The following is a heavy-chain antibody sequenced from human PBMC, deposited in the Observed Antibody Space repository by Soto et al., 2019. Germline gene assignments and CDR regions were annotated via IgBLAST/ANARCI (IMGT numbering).Heavy chain of an antibody. CDR3: ARRGGSSSVPYYYYMDV. J-gene: IGHJ6*03. CDR2: IYSGGST. D-gene: IGHD6-13*01. CDR1: GFTVSSNY. V-gene: IGHV3-66*01. Sequence: GGSLRLSCAASGFTVSSNYMSWVRQAPGKGLEWVSVIYSGGSTYYADSVKGRFTISRDNSKNTLYLQMNSLRAEDTAVYYCARRGGSSSVPYYYYMDVWGKGTTVTVSS.